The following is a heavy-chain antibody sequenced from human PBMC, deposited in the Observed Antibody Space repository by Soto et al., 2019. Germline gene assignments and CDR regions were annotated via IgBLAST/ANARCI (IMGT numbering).Heavy chain of an antibody. V-gene: IGHV3-11*01. Sequence: PGGSLRLSCAASGFTFSDYYMSWIRQAPGRGLEWVSYISSSGSTIYYADSVKGRFTISRDNAKNSLYLQMNSLRAEDTAVYYCARDLMITFGEAFDIWGQGTMVTVSS. CDR1: GFTFSDYY. CDR2: ISSSGSTI. D-gene: IGHD3-16*01. CDR3: ARDLMITFGEAFDI. J-gene: IGHJ3*02.